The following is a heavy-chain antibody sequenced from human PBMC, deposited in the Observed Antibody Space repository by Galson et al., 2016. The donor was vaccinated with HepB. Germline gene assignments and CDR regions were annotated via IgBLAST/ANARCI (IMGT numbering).Heavy chain of an antibody. D-gene: IGHD2-15*01. CDR1: GGSISSDNW. CDR3: AMNGDGGGGTCYGLWATAV. J-gene: IGHJ6*02. V-gene: IGHV4-4*02. CDR2: IYHTGNT. Sequence: SETLSLTCAVSGGSISSDNWWTWVRQPPGKGLEWIGEIYHTGNTNYNPSLKSRVVISVDKSKNQFSLNLNSVTAADTAMYFCAMNGDGGGGTCYGLWATAVWGRGTTVIVSS.